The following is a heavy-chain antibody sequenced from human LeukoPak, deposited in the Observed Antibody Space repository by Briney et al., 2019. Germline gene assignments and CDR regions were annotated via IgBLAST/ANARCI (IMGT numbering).Heavy chain of an antibody. CDR2: ISSSSSTI. V-gene: IGHV3-48*01. CDR1: GFTFSSYS. Sequence: SGGSLRLSCAASGFTFSSYSMNWVRQAPGKGLEWVSYISSSSSTIYYADSVKGRFTISRDNAKNSLYLQMNSLRAEDTAVYYCASDSLGIAAAGYYYYMDVWGKGTTVTVSS. D-gene: IGHD6-13*01. CDR3: ASDSLGIAAAGYYYYMDV. J-gene: IGHJ6*03.